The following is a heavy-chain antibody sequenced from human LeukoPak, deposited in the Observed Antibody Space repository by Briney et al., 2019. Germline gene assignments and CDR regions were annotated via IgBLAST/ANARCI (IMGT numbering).Heavy chain of an antibody. CDR1: GFTFSSYA. J-gene: IGHJ2*01. D-gene: IGHD6-13*01. CDR2: ISYDGSNK. Sequence: GGSLRLSCAASGFTFSSYAMHWVRQAPGKGLEWVAVISYDGSNKYYADSVKGRFTISRDNSKNTLYLQMNSLRAEDTAVNYCAKDGRSSSWSPPYWYFDLWGRGTLVTVSS. V-gene: IGHV3-30-3*01. CDR3: AKDGRSSSWSPPYWYFDL.